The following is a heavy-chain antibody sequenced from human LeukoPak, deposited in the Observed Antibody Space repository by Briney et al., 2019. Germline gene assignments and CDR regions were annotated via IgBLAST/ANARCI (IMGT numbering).Heavy chain of an antibody. CDR3: TRGRLVIAWFEP. J-gene: IGHJ5*02. CDR1: GFNFSNYW. Sequence: GGSLSLSCAASGFNFSNYWIHWVRHAPGKGLVWVSRINSDGSRTSYADSAKGRLTISRDNAKNTAYLQMNSLRVEDTGVYNCTRGRLVIAWFEPWGEGTLVTASS. CDR2: INSDGSRT. V-gene: IGHV3-74*01. D-gene: IGHD3-22*01.